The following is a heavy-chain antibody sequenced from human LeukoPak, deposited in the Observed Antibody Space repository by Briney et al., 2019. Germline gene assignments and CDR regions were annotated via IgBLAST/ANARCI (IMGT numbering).Heavy chain of an antibody. Sequence: ASVKVSCKASGYTFTSYGISWVRQAPGQGLEWMGWISAYNGNTNYAQKLQGRVTMTTDTSTSTAYMELRSLRSDDTAVYYCARATYYDFWSGYSYYYYMDVWGKGTTVTVSS. V-gene: IGHV1-18*01. CDR3: ARATYYDFWSGYSYYYYMDV. D-gene: IGHD3-3*01. CDR2: ISAYNGNT. J-gene: IGHJ6*03. CDR1: GYTFTSYG.